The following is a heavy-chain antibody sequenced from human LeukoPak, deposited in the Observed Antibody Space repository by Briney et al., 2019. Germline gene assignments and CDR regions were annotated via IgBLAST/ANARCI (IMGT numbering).Heavy chain of an antibody. V-gene: IGHV5-51*01. J-gene: IGHJ4*02. CDR2: IFPGDSET. D-gene: IGHD3-3*01. CDR3: ARLPGSGLATNFDY. Sequence: HGESLKISCKVSGYIFTSYWIAWVRQMPGKGLEWMGIIFPGDSETRYSPSFQGQVTISADKSISTAYLQWSSLKASDTATYYCARLPGSGLATNFDYWGQGTLVTVSS. CDR1: GYIFTSYW.